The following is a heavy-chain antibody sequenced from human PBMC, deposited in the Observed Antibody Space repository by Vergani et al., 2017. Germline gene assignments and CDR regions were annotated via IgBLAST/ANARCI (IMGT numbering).Heavy chain of an antibody. Sequence: QVQLVESGGGVVQPGRSLRLSCAASGFTFSSYGMHWVRQAPGKGLEWVAVIWYDGTNKYYADSVQGRFTISRDNAKNSLYLQMNSLRAEDTAVYYCARDMMATTFYFDYWGQGTLVTVSS. CDR1: GFTFSSYG. J-gene: IGHJ4*02. V-gene: IGHV3-33*01. CDR3: ARDMMATTFYFDY. CDR2: IWYDGTNK. D-gene: IGHD5-12*01.